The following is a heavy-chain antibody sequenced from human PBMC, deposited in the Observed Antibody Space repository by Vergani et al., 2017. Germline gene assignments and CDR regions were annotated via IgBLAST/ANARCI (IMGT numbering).Heavy chain of an antibody. Sequence: QVQLQESGPGLVKPSETLTLTCDVSDSSIMTNPYWGWFRQSPGKGLEWIGCIHHSGDTHYNSSLKSRVSISIVSSSKFSLSLTSVTAADTALYYCARHRGSGGVFPSSYFCGMDVWVHGTTVTVSS. CDR1: DSSIMTNPY. J-gene: IGHJ6*02. V-gene: IGHV4-38-2*01. CDR3: ARHRGSGGVFPSSYFCGMDV. D-gene: IGHD3-10*01. CDR2: IHHSGDT.